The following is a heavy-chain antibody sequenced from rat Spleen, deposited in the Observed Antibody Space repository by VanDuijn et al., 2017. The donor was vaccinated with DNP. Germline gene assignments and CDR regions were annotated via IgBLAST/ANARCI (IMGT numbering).Heavy chain of an antibody. V-gene: IGHV5S10*01. D-gene: IGHD1-11*01. Sequence: EVQLVESGGGLVQPGRSLKLSCAASGFTFSDYNMAWVRQAPKKGLEWVATIFYAGTTTYYRGSVKGRFTVSRDNAKNSQYLQMDSLRSEDTAIYYCATLRRVYFDYWGQGVMVTVSS. CDR1: GFTFSDYN. CDR2: IFYAGTTT. CDR3: ATLRRVYFDY. J-gene: IGHJ2*01.